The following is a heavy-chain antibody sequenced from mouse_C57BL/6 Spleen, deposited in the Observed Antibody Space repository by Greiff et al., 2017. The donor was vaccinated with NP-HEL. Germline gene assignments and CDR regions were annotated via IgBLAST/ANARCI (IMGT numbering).Heavy chain of an antibody. V-gene: IGHV5-9-1*02. Sequence: EVQGVESGEGLVKPGGSLKLSCAASGFTFSSYAMSWVRQTPEKRLEWVAYISSGGDYIYYADTVKGRFTISRDNARNTLYLQMSSLKSEDTAMYYCTRARYGSSPVFDYWGQGTTLTVSS. D-gene: IGHD1-1*01. CDR1: GFTFSSYA. CDR2: ISSGGDYI. CDR3: TRARYGSSPVFDY. J-gene: IGHJ2*01.